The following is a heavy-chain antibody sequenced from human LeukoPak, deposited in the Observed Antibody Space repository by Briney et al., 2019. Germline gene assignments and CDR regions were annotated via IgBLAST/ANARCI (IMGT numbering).Heavy chain of an antibody. J-gene: IGHJ5*02. D-gene: IGHD6-19*01. Sequence: GGSLRLSCAVSGFTVTNYAMTWVRQAPGKGLEWVAAISDSGGYTYYADSVKGRFTISRDNSKNMLYLQMNNLRAEDTAVYYCANFERTVAGPYNWFDPWGQGTLVTVSS. V-gene: IGHV3-23*01. CDR2: ISDSGGYT. CDR1: GFTVTNYA. CDR3: ANFERTVAGPYNWFDP.